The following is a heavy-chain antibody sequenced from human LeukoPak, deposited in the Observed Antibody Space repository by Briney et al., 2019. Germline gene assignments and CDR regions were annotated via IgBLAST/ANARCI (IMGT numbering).Heavy chain of an antibody. CDR1: GFTFSNYA. D-gene: IGHD1-26*01. J-gene: IGHJ4*02. Sequence: QPGASLRLSCAASGFTFSNYAMSWVRQAPGKGLEWVSAISGSGGSTFYADSVKGRFTISRDNSSNTLYLQLNSLRAEDTAVYYCAIEVPGNFDYWGQGTLVTVSS. V-gene: IGHV3-23*01. CDR3: AIEVPGNFDY. CDR2: ISGSGGST.